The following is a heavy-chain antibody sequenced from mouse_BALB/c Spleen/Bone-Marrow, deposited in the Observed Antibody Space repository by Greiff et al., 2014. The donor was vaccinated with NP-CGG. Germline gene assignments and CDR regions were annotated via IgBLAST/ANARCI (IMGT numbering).Heavy chain of an antibody. CDR1: GFTSSSYA. D-gene: IGHD4-1*01. J-gene: IGHJ4*01. CDR2: INSGGSYT. V-gene: IGHV5-9-3*01. CDR3: ARGDWDEAMDY. Sequence: VQLKESGGGLVKPGGSLKLSCAASGFTSSSYAMSWVRQTPEKRLEWVATINSGGSYTYYPDSVKGRFTISRDNAKNTLYLQMSSLRSEDTAMYYCARGDWDEAMDYWGQGTSVTVST.